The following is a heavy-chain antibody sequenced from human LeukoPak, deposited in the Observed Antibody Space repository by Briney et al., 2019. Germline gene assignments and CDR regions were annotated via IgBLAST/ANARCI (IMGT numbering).Heavy chain of an antibody. CDR1: GGSISSSSYY. CDR2: IYYGGST. D-gene: IGHD6-6*01. CDR3: ARGVAARRSFDY. Sequence: SETLSLTCTVSGGSISSSSYYWGWIRQPPGKGLEWIGSIYYGGSTYYNPSLKSRVTISVDTSKNQFSLKLSSVTAADTAVYYCARGVAARRSFDYWGQGTLVTVSS. V-gene: IGHV4-39*07. J-gene: IGHJ4*02.